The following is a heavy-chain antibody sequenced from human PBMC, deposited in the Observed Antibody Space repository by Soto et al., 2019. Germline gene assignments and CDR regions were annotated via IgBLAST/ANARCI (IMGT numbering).Heavy chain of an antibody. Sequence: SETLSLTCTVSGGYISSYYWSWIRQHPGKGLEWIGYIYYSGSTYYNPSLKSRVTISVDTSKNQFSLKLSSVTAADTAVYYCARAATDDYGDFNNWFDPWGQGTLVTVSS. D-gene: IGHD4-17*01. CDR1: GGYISSYY. CDR3: ARAATDDYGDFNNWFDP. J-gene: IGHJ5*02. V-gene: IGHV4-59*06. CDR2: IYYSGST.